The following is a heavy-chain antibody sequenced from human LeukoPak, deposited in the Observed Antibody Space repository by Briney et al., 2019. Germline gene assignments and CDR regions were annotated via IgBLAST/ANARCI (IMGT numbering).Heavy chain of an antibody. CDR2: ISSSSSTI. J-gene: IGHJ4*02. CDR1: GFTFSSYS. CDR3: ARGGTYYDFWSAL. V-gene: IGHV3-48*01. Sequence: GGSLRLSCAASGFTFSSYSMNWVRQAPGKGLEGVSYISSSSSTIYYADSVKGRFTISRDNAKNSLYLQMNSLRAEDTAVYYCARGGTYYDFWSALWGQGTLVTVSS. D-gene: IGHD3-3*01.